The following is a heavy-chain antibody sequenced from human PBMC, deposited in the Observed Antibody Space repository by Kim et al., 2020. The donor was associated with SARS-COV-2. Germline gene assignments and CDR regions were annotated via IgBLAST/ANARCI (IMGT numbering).Heavy chain of an antibody. CDR1: GFTSTRHG. V-gene: IGHV3-7*05. J-gene: IGHJ1*01. CDR2: IKHDGSEK. CDR3: ARGSGWLVEH. Sequence: GGSLRLSCEASGFTSTRHGMNWVSQTPGKGLEWVAKIKHDGSEKYYVDSVKGRFTISRDSAKKSMYLQMNSLRAEDTAVYYCARGSGWLVEHWGQGTLVTVSS. D-gene: IGHD6-19*01.